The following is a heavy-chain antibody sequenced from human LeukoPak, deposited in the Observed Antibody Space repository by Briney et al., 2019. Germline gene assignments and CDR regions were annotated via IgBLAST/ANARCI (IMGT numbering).Heavy chain of an antibody. CDR3: AICRSGGTYCTGGFDY. Sequence: AGGSLRLSCAASGFTFSDCYMSWIRQAPGKGLEWLSYISSNGSAVSYAGSVKGRFTISRDNAKNSLYLQMNTLRAEDTAVYYCAICRSGGTYCTGGFDYWGQGTLVTVSS. J-gene: IGHJ4*02. CDR1: GFTFSDCY. D-gene: IGHD2-8*02. V-gene: IGHV3-11*04. CDR2: ISSNGSAV.